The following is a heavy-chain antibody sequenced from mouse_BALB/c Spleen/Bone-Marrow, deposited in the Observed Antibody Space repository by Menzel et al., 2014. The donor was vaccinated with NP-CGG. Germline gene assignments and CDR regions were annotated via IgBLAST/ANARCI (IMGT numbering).Heavy chain of an antibody. CDR2: INPYNGGT. D-gene: IGHD2-1*01. CDR3: ARSGLYYGNYLYAMDY. Sequence: DVKLQESGPELVKPGASVKISCKASGYSFTGYTMNWVKQSHGKNLEWIGLINPYNGGTSYNQRFKGKATLTVDKSSSTAYMEFLSLTSEDSAVYYCARSGLYYGNYLYAMDYWCQGTSVTVSS. J-gene: IGHJ4*01. CDR1: GYSFTGYT. V-gene: IGHV1-18*01.